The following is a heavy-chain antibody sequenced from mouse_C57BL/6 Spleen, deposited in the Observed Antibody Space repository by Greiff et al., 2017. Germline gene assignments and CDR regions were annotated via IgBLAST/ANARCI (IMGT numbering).Heavy chain of an antibody. J-gene: IGHJ4*01. V-gene: IGHV1-64*01. D-gene: IGHD1-1*02. CDR2: IHPNSGST. CDR1: GYTFTSYW. CDR3: TSEYYDSYAMDY. Sequence: QVQLQQPGAELVKPGASVKLSCTASGYTFTSYWMHWVKQRPGQGLEWIGMIHPNSGSTNYNEKFKSKATLTVDKSSSTAYLQLSSLTAEDSAVYYGTSEYYDSYAMDYWGQGTSVTVSS.